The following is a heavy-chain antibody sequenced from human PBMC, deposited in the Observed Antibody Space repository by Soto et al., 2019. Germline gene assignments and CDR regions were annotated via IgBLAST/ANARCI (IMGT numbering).Heavy chain of an antibody. V-gene: IGHV3-30-3*01. CDR2: ISYDGSNK. Sequence: QVQLVESGGGVVQPGRSLRLSCAASGFTFSSYAMHWVRQAPGKGLEWVAVISYDGSNKYYADSVKGRFTISRDNSKNTLYLQMNSLRAEDTAVYYCAREGNSGYDSGFYYYYGMNVW. D-gene: IGHD5-12*01. CDR1: GFTFSSYA. CDR3: AREGNSGYDSGFYYYYGMNV. J-gene: IGHJ6*01.